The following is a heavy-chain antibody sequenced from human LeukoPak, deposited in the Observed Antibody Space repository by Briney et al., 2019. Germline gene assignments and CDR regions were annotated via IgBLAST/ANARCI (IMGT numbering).Heavy chain of an antibody. Sequence: SETLSLICSVSGGSINRDYWSWIRQSPGKRLEWIGYIHYRGSTNYNPSLKSRVTMSVDTSRRHFSLKLTSVTAADSAIYYCATFGINNWFDPWGQGTLVAVSS. D-gene: IGHD1-14*01. V-gene: IGHV4-59*01. CDR1: GGSINRDY. CDR3: ATFGINNWFDP. J-gene: IGHJ5*02. CDR2: IHYRGST.